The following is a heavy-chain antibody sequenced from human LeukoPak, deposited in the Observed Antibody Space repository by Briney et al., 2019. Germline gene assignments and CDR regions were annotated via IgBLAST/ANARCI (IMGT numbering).Heavy chain of an antibody. V-gene: IGHV4-34*01. Sequence: SETLSLTCAVYGESFSGYHWTWIRQSPGKGLEWIGDINPSGSTNYNPSLKSRLTISVDTSKNQFSLKLRSVTAADTTVYYCARGRHDITMIVVVMTSVSYYLDVWGKGTTVTVS. J-gene: IGHJ6*03. CDR1: GESFSGYH. CDR3: ARGRHDITMIVVVMTSVSYYLDV. D-gene: IGHD3-22*01. CDR2: INPSGST.